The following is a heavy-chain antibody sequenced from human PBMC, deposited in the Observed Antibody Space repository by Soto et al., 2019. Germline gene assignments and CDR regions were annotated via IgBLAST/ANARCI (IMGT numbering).Heavy chain of an antibody. CDR3: ARAGPFYDILTGYHLDY. J-gene: IGHJ4*02. CDR1: GVNFNTFA. D-gene: IGHD3-9*01. Sequence: SLRHSGAASGVNFNTFAMHWVRQAPGKGKEREEVISHDGSNKYCADSVKGRFTISRDNSKNTVYVQMICLSSVFSAVYYCARAGPFYDILTGYHLDYWGQG. V-gene: IGHV3-30-3*01. CDR2: ISHDGSNK.